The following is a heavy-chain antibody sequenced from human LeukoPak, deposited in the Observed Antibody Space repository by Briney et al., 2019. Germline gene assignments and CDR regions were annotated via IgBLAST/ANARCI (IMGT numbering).Heavy chain of an antibody. Sequence: GGSLRHYCAASGFTFSNAWMSWVRQAPGKGLEWVGRIKSKTDGGTTDYAAPVKGRFTISRDDSKNTLYLQMNSLKTEDTAVYYCTTDNVEWELPLDYWGQGTLVTVSS. V-gene: IGHV3-15*01. CDR3: TTDNVEWELPLDY. CDR2: IKSKTDGGTT. D-gene: IGHD1-26*01. CDR1: GFTFSNAW. J-gene: IGHJ4*02.